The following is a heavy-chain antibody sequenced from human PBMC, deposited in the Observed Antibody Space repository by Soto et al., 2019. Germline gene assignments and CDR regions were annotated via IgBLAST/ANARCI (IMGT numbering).Heavy chain of an antibody. CDR2: INHSGST. CDR1: GGSISTGVYS. J-gene: IGHJ6*02. CDR3: ARGHYRYAMDV. Sequence: PSETLSLTCDVSGGSISTGVYSWNWIRQPPGKGLEWVGYINHSGSTYDNPSLKSRVTMSVNRSKNQFSLNLTSVTAADTAVYFYARGHYRYAMDVWGQGTTVTVSS. V-gene: IGHV4-30-2*01.